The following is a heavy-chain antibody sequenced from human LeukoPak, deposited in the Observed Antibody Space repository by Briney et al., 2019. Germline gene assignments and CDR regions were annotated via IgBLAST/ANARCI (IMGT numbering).Heavy chain of an antibody. Sequence: PGGSLRLSCVASGFTFSSYAMSWVRQAPGKGLEWVSAISGSGGSTYYADSVKGRFTISRDNSKNTLYLQMNSLRAEDTAVYYCAKQVYYGDYGDYWGQGTLVTVSS. CDR3: AKQVYYGDYGDY. CDR1: GFTFSSYA. J-gene: IGHJ4*02. D-gene: IGHD3-3*01. CDR2: ISGSGGST. V-gene: IGHV3-23*01.